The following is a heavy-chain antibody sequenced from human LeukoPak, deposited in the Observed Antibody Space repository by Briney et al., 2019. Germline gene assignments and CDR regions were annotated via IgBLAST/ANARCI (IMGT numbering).Heavy chain of an antibody. CDR2: IRHDGSET. J-gene: IGHJ4*02. CDR3: ARDETYDYESNGYLDF. D-gene: IGHD3-22*01. CDR1: GFAFSSYW. V-gene: IGHV3-7*01. Sequence: GGSLRLSCAASGFAFSSYWMSWVRQAPGKGLEWVANIRHDGSETYYVDSLRGRFTISRDNAKNLVYLQMSSLRAEDTAIYYCARDETYDYESNGYLDFWGQGTVVTVSS.